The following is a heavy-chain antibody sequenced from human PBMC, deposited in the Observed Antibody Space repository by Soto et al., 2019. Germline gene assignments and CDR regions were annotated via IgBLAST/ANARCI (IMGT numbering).Heavy chain of an antibody. CDR3: ARVGVVTWREYYFDY. Sequence: QVQLQESGPGLVKPSQTLSLTCTVSGVSISSGGYYLSWIRQHPGKGLEWIGYIYYSGSTYYNPSLKSRVTISVDTSKNRSCLKLSSVTASDTAVYYCARVGVVTWREYYFDYWGQGTLVTVSS. V-gene: IGHV4-31*03. J-gene: IGHJ4*02. CDR1: GVSISSGGYY. D-gene: IGHD2-15*01. CDR2: IYYSGST.